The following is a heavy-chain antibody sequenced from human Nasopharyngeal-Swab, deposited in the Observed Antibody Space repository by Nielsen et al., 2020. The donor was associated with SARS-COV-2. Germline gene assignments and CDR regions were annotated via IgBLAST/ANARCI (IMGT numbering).Heavy chain of an antibody. Sequence: GESLKISCKGSGYRFTSYWISWVRQMPGKGLEWMGRIDPGDSYTNYGPSFQGHVTISADKSISTAYLQWSSLKASDTAMYYCAIPTVTTDYWGQGTLVTVSS. D-gene: IGHD4-17*01. V-gene: IGHV5-10-1*01. CDR3: AIPTVTTDY. CDR2: IDPGDSYT. CDR1: GYRFTSYW. J-gene: IGHJ4*02.